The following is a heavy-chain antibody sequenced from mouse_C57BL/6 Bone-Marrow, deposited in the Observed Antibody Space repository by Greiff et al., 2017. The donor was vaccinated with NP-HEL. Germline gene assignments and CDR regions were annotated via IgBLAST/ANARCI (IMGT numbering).Heavy chain of an antibody. CDR2: IWSGGST. CDR1: GFSLTSYG. Sequence: VQLQQSGPGLVQPSQSLSITCTVSGFSLTSYGVHWVRHSPGKGLEWLGVIWSGGSTDYNAAFISRLSISKDNSKSQVFFKMNSLQADDTAIYYCARYHGNYWYFDVWGTGTTVTVSS. J-gene: IGHJ1*03. D-gene: IGHD2-1*01. V-gene: IGHV2-2*01. CDR3: ARYHGNYWYFDV.